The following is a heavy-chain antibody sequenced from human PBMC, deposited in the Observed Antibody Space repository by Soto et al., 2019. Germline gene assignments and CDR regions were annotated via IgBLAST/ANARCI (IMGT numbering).Heavy chain of an antibody. CDR3: SRDATTGYSAAGDY. CDR2: INNDGGSR. J-gene: IGHJ4*02. D-gene: IGHD1-26*01. CDR1: GFTFSSYW. V-gene: IGHV3-74*01. Sequence: PGGSLRLSCAASGFTFSSYWMHWVRQSPGKGLMWVSRINNDGGSRSYADSVKGRFTISRDNAKNTLYLQVNSLRAEDTAVYYCSRDATTGYSAAGDYWGQGTLVTVSS.